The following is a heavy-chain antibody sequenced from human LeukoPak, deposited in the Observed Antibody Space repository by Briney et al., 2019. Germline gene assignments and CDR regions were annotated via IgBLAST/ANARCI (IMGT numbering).Heavy chain of an antibody. CDR2: IRNDGAKT. CDR1: GFTFSSCG. J-gene: IGHJ6*03. V-gene: IGHV3-30*02. D-gene: IGHD3-16*02. Sequence: GGSLRLSCAASGFTFSSCGMHWVRQAPGKGLEWVAFIRNDGAKTYYADSAKGRFTISRDNSRNTLYLQMNSLTAEDTAVFYCAKDGVILAPGVYWYMDVWGKGTTVAVSS. CDR3: AKDGVILAPGVYWYMDV.